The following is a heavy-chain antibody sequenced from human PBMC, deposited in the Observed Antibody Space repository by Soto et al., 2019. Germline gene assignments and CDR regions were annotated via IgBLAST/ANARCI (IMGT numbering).Heavy chain of an antibody. D-gene: IGHD1-20*01. CDR1: GGSIRSGGYY. V-gene: IGHV4-31*03. Sequence: SETLSLTCTFSGGSIRSGGYYWSWIRQHPGKGLEWIGYIYYSGSTYYNPSLKSRVTISVDTSKNQFSLKLSSVTAADTAVYYCARVGGINWFDPWGQGTLVTVSS. CDR3: ARVGGINWFDP. J-gene: IGHJ5*02. CDR2: IYYSGST.